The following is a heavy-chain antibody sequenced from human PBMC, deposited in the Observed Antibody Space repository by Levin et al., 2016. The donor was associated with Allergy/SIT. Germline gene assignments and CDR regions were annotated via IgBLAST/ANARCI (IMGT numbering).Heavy chain of an antibody. CDR1: GYTFTSYA. CDR2: INTNTGNP. D-gene: IGHD3-22*01. Sequence: ASVKVSCKASGYTFTSYAMNWVRQAPGQGLEWMGWINTNTGNPTYAQGFTGRFVFSLDTSVSTAYLQISSLKAEDTAVYYCARVSVYYDSSGYLNWFDPWGPGNPGHRLL. CDR3: ARVSVYYDSSGYLNWFDP. V-gene: IGHV7-4-1*02. J-gene: IGHJ5*02.